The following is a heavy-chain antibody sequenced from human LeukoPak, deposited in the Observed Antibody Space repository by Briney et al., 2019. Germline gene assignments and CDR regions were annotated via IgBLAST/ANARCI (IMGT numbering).Heavy chain of an antibody. CDR3: AHRLGYHFDY. D-gene: IGHD6-13*01. J-gene: IGHJ4*02. CDR2: IYWDDDK. CDR1: GGSMSSYYW. Sequence: TLSLTCTVSGGSMSSYYWSWIRQPPGKALEWLALIYWDDDKRYSPSLKSRLTITKDTSKNQVVLTMTNMDPVDTATYYCAHRLGYHFDYWGQGTLVTVSS. V-gene: IGHV2-5*08.